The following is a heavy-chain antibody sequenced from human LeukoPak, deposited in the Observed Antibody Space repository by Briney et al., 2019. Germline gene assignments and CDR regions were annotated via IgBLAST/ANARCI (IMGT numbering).Heavy chain of an antibody. CDR1: GGSISSSSYY. D-gene: IGHD3-10*01. CDR2: IYHSGST. Sequence: SEALSLTCTVSGGSISSSSYYWGWIRQPPGKGLEWIGSIYHSGSTYYNPSLKSRVTISVDTSKNQFSLKLSSVTAADTAVYYCASPMVRGYYYYYGMDVWGQGTTVTVSS. V-gene: IGHV4-39*07. CDR3: ASPMVRGYYYYYGMDV. J-gene: IGHJ6*02.